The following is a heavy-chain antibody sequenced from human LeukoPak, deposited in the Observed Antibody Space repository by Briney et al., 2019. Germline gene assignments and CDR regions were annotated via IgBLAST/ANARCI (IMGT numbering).Heavy chain of an antibody. CDR3: ARDQNYYDSSGYSVGGDY. V-gene: IGHV3-48*03. D-gene: IGHD3-22*01. CDR2: ISSSGSTI. J-gene: IGHJ4*02. Sequence: GGSLGLSCAASGFTFSSYEMNWVRQAPGKGLEWVSYISSSGSTIYYADSVKGRFTISRDNAKNSLYLQMNSLRAEDTAVYYCARDQNYYDSSGYSVGGDYWGQGTLVTVSS. CDR1: GFTFSSYE.